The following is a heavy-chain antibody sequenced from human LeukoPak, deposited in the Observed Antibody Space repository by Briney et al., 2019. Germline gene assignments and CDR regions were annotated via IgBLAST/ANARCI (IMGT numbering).Heavy chain of an antibody. CDR1: GYTFTGYY. J-gene: IGHJ6*03. CDR3: ARGRDSGSYFREDYYYMDV. CDR2: INPNSGGT. Sequence: ASVKVSCKTSGYTFTGYYMHWVRQAPGQGLEWMGWINPNSGGTNYAQKFQGRVTMTRDTSISTAYMELSRLRSDDTAVYYCARGRDSGSYFREDYYYMDVWGKGTTVTISS. V-gene: IGHV1-2*02. D-gene: IGHD1-26*01.